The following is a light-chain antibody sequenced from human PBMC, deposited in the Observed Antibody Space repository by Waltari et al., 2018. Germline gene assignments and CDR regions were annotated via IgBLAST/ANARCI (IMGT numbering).Light chain of an antibody. CDR2: FVS. CDR3: MQALQTPPET. CDR1: QSLLHSHGNTY. V-gene: IGKV2-28*01. Sequence: DIVMTQSQLSLPVTPGEPASISCRSSQSLLHSHGNTYLDWYLQKPGQSPQLLISFVSNRASGVPDRFSGSGAGTDFQLKISRLEAEDVGVYYCMQALQTPPETFGHGTKLEIK. J-gene: IGKJ2*01.